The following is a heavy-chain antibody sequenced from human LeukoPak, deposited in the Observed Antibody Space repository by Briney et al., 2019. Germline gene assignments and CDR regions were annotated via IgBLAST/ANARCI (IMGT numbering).Heavy chain of an antibody. J-gene: IGHJ4*02. CDR3: ARGGEVLDY. V-gene: IGHV4-59*01. CDR2: IYYNGNT. CDR1: GGSISSYY. D-gene: IGHD1-26*01. Sequence: SETLSLTCTVSGGSISSYYWSWIRQPPGRGLEYIGYIYYNGNTNYNPSLKSRVTISVDTSKNQFSLKLTSVTAADAAVYYCARGGEVLDYWGQRTLVTVSS.